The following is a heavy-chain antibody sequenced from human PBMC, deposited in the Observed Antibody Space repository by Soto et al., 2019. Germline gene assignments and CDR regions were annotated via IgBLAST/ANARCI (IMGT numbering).Heavy chain of an antibody. CDR1: GYSFTSYW. J-gene: IGHJ3*02. Sequence: GESLKISCKGSGYSFTSYWIGWVRQMPGKGLEWMGIIYPGDSDTRYSPSFQGQVTISADKSISTAYLQWSSLKASDTAMYYCARTNSSRGYLGAAFDIWGQGTMVTVSS. D-gene: IGHD3-22*01. V-gene: IGHV5-51*01. CDR3: ARTNSSRGYLGAAFDI. CDR2: IYPGDSDT.